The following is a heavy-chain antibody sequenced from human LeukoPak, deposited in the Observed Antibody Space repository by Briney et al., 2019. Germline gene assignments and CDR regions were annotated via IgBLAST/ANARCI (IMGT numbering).Heavy chain of an antibody. V-gene: IGHV3-23*01. J-gene: IGHJ4*02. CDR3: AKAVVSHYYDTSGYFDY. CDR1: GFTFSSYA. CDR2: ISGSGGST. D-gene: IGHD3-22*01. Sequence: QPGGSLRLSCAASGFTFSSYAMSWVCQAPGKGLEWVSAISGSGGSTYYADSVKGRFTISRDNSKNTLYLQMNSLRAEDTAVYYCAKAVVSHYYDTSGYFDYWGQGTLVTVSS.